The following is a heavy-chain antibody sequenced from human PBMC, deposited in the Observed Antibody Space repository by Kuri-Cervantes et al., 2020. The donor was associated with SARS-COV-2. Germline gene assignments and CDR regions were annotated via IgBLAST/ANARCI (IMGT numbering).Heavy chain of an antibody. V-gene: IGHV4-59*08. CDR2: IYHSGST. CDR1: GGSISSYY. CDR3: ARLKAGQFDY. J-gene: IGHJ4*02. Sequence: SETLSLTCTVSGGSISSYYWSWIRQPAGKGLEWIGSIYHSGSTYYNPSLKSRVTISVDTSKNQFSLKLSSVTAADTAVYYCARLKAGQFDYWAREPWSPSPQ.